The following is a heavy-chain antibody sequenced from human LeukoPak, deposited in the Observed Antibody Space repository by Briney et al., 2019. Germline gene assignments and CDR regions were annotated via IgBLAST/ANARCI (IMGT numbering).Heavy chain of an antibody. CDR2: IYYFGST. V-gene: IGHV4-39*01. J-gene: IGHJ5*02. Sequence: SETLSLACTVSGGSISSYYWGWICQPPGKGLEWIGSIYYFGSTYYNPSLKSRVTISGDTSKNQFSLKLTSVTAADTAVYNWARQMAVGGQTGGSDPWGREPWSPSPQ. CDR1: GGSISSYY. D-gene: IGHD1-14*01. CDR3: ARQMAVGGQTGGSDP.